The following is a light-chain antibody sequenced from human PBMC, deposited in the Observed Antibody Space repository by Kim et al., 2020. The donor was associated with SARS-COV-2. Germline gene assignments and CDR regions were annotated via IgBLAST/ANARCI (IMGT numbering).Light chain of an antibody. CDR3: QSYDNSLNTYV. Sequence: QRVTIACTGSTSTIGADYDVHWYQQLPGTAPKLFISGKADRPSGGPDRFSDSRSGTSASLAITGLQAEDEADYYCQSYDNSLNTYVFGSGTKVTVL. V-gene: IGLV1-40*01. CDR2: GKA. J-gene: IGLJ1*01. CDR1: TSTIGADYD.